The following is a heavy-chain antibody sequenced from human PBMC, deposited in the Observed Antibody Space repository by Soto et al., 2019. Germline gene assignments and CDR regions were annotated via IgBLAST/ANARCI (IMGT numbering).Heavy chain of an antibody. V-gene: IGHV4-39*01. D-gene: IGHD3-10*01. CDR1: GGSISSSSYY. CDR2: IYYSGNT. Sequence: LSLTCTVSGGSISSSSYYWGWIRQPPGKGLEWIGSIYYSGNTYYNPSLKSRVTISVDTAKNQFSLKLSSVTAADTAVYYCARQYYFGSGSYYGGWFDPWGQG. J-gene: IGHJ5*02. CDR3: ARQYYFGSGSYYGGWFDP.